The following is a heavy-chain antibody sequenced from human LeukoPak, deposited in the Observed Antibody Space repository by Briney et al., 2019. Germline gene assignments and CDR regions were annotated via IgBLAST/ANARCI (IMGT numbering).Heavy chain of an antibody. J-gene: IGHJ4*02. D-gene: IGHD3-22*01. CDR2: IIPIFGTV. V-gene: IGHV1-69*05. CDR1: GGTFSSYA. Sequence: SVKVSCKASGGTFSSYAISWVRQAPGQGLEWMGGIIPIFGTVNYAQKFQGRVTITTDESTSTAYMELSSLRSEDTAVYYCAREYYDSSGYPKYYFDYWGQGTLVTVSS. CDR3: AREYYDSSGYPKYYFDY.